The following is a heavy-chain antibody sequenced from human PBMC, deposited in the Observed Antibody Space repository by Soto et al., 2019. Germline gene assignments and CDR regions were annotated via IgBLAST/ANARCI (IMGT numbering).Heavy chain of an antibody. J-gene: IGHJ4*02. CDR3: ARGRGWRDY. V-gene: IGHV1-8*01. CDR1: GYSFTSYD. D-gene: IGHD6-19*01. Sequence: ASVKVSCKASGYSFTSYDINWVRQATGQGLEWMGWMDPKTGNTDYGQKFQGRVTMARNTSISTAYMELSSLTSEDTAVYYCARGRGWRDYWGQGTLVTVSS. CDR2: MDPKTGNT.